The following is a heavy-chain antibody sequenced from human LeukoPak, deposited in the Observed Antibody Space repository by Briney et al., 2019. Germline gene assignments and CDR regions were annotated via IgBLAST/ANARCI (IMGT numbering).Heavy chain of an antibody. CDR2: ISYDGSNK. V-gene: IGHV3-30-3*01. J-gene: IGHJ4*02. Sequence: GGSLRLSCAASGFTFSSDAMHWVRQAPGKGLEWVAVISYDGSNKYYADSVKGRFTISRDNSKNTLYLQMNSLRAEDTAVYYCARDPLYYYDSSGYYSFDYWGQGTLVTVSS. CDR3: ARDPLYYYDSSGYYSFDY. D-gene: IGHD3-22*01. CDR1: GFTFSSDA.